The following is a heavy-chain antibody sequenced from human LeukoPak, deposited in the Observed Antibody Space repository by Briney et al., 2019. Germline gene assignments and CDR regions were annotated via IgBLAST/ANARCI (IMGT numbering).Heavy chain of an antibody. CDR1: GGSISGYY. CDR2: ISHSGTT. J-gene: IGHJ4*02. V-gene: IGHV4-59*12. Sequence: SETLSLTCTVSGGSISGYYWSWIRQPPGKGLEWIGEISHSGTTNYNPSLRSRVAMSLDRANNQFSLSLTSVTAADTAVYYCTRESRPFCPFAYWGQGVLVTVSS. D-gene: IGHD2-2*01. CDR3: TRESRPFCPFAY.